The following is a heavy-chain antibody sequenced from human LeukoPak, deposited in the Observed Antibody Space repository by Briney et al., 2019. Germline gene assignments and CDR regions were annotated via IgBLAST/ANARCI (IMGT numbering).Heavy chain of an antibody. J-gene: IGHJ3*02. Sequence: GGSLRLSCAASGFTFSSYAMSWVRQAPGKGLEWVSAISGSGGSTYYAASVKGRFTISRDNSKNTLFLQRNSLRAEDAAVYYCAKGVGYYYDSSGNAAFDIWGQGTMVTVSS. CDR3: AKGVGYYYDSSGNAAFDI. V-gene: IGHV3-23*01. D-gene: IGHD3-22*01. CDR2: ISGSGGST. CDR1: GFTFSSYA.